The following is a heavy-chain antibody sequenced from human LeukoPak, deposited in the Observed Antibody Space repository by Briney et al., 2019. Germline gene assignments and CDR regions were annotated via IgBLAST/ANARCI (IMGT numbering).Heavy chain of an antibody. CDR1: GFILSTFW. Sequence: PGGSLTLSCAASGFILSTFWMHWVRQAPGKGLVWVARINVEGDYIDYAESAKGRFTISGDSVKNILFLQMNSLRADDTGVYSCARDLTGPYDHWGQGTLVTVSS. CDR2: INVEGDYI. CDR3: ARDLTGPYDH. J-gene: IGHJ4*02. D-gene: IGHD3-22*01. V-gene: IGHV3-74*01.